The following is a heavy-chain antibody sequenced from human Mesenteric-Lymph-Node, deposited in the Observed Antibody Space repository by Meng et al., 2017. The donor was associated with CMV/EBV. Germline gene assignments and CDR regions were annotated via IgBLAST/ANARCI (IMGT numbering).Heavy chain of an antibody. CDR3: AKDSGDGYNWSYYGMDA. J-gene: IGHJ6*02. D-gene: IGHD5-24*01. CDR1: GFTFSSYG. CDR2: IRYDGSNK. V-gene: IGHV3-30*02. Sequence: LSLTCAASGFTFSSYGMHWVRQAPGKGLEWVAFIRYDGSNKYNADSVKGRFTISRDNSKNTLYLQMNSLRAEDTAVYYCAKDSGDGYNWSYYGMDAWGQGTTVTVSS.